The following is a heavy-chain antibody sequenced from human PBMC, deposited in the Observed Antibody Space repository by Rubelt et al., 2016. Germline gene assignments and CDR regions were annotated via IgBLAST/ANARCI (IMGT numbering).Heavy chain of an antibody. Sequence: EVQLLESGGGLLQPGGSLRLSCVASGFIFSNYGMNWARQAPGKGLEWVSVISSSGGNTHYADSVMGRFTISRENSRNTVYLKVNGLRADDTAVYYCARDSQGALDIWGQGTMVTASS. CDR2: ISSSGGNT. CDR1: GFIFSNYG. CDR3: ARDSQGALDI. D-gene: IGHD2-15*01. J-gene: IGHJ3*02. V-gene: IGHV3-23*01.